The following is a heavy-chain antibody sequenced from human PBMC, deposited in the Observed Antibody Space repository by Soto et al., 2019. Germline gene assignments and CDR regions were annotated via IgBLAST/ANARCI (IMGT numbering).Heavy chain of an antibody. D-gene: IGHD3-10*01. V-gene: IGHV1-69*02. J-gene: IGHJ6*02. Sequence: QLVQSGAEVKKPGSSVKVSCKASGGDFLSYTISWVRQAPGQGPEWMGTIIPILDVAKNAQKFQGRVAITADKATSTVYMELRGLRSDDTAVYYCAQMWFGELWHGMGVWGQGTTITVSS. CDR1: GGDFLSYT. CDR3: AQMWFGELWHGMGV. CDR2: IIPILDVA.